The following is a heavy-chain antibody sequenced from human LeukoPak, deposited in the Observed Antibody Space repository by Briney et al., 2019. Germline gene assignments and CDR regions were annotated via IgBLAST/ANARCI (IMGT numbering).Heavy chain of an antibody. CDR1: GFTFSSYT. Sequence: GGSLRLSCAASGFTFSSYTMNWVRQAPGKGLEWVSSISSSSTYIYYADSVKGRFTISRDYARNSLSLQMNSLRAEDTAVYYCARDKYGDYGLDYWGPGALVTVSS. J-gene: IGHJ4*02. D-gene: IGHD4-17*01. CDR2: ISSSSTYI. V-gene: IGHV3-21*01. CDR3: ARDKYGDYGLDY.